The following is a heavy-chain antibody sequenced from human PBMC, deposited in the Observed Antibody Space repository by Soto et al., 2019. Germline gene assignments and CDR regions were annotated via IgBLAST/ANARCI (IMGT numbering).Heavy chain of an antibody. CDR1: GFTFSSYS. J-gene: IGHJ4*02. V-gene: IGHV3-21*01. CDR3: ARGEGIAVDY. CDR2: ISSGGSYI. Sequence: KAVGSLRLSCAASGFTFSSYSMNWVRQAPGKGLDWVSSISSGGSYIYYADSVKGRFTISRDYAKNSLYLQMNSLRADDTAVYYCARGEGIAVDYWGQGTLVTVSS.